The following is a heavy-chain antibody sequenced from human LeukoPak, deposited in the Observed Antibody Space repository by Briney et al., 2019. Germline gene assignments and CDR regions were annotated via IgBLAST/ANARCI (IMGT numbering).Heavy chain of an antibody. Sequence: SETLSLTCTVSGGSISSYYWSWIRQPPGKGLEWIGYIYYSGSTNYNPSLKSRVAMSVDTSKNQFSLKLSSVTAADTAVYYCASYDSSGYWYYWGQGTLVTVSS. CDR2: IYYSGST. J-gene: IGHJ4*02. V-gene: IGHV4-59*12. CDR1: GGSISSYY. D-gene: IGHD3-22*01. CDR3: ASYDSSGYWYY.